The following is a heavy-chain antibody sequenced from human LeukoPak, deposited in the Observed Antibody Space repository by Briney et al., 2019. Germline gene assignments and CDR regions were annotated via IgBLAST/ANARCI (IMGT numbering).Heavy chain of an antibody. CDR2: INHSGST. J-gene: IGHJ6*03. Sequence: PSETLSLTCAVYGGSFSGYYWSWIRQPPGKGLEWIGEINHSGSTNYNPSLKSRVTISVDTSKNRFSLKLSSVTAADTAVYYCARRGIAAAGSARVYYYYYMDVWGKGTTVTISS. CDR3: ARRGIAAAGSARVYYYYYMDV. V-gene: IGHV4-34*01. D-gene: IGHD6-13*01. CDR1: GGSFSGYY.